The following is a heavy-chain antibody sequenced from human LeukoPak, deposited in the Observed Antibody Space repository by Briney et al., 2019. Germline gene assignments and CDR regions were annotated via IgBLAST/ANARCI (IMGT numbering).Heavy chain of an antibody. J-gene: IGHJ4*02. CDR1: GFTFRSYA. CDR3: VKVHWGLIRGYFDY. CDR2: ISSNGGST. V-gene: IGHV3-64D*09. Sequence: GGSLRLSCSASGFTFRSYAMHWVRQAPGKGLEHVSGISSNGGSTYYADSLKGRFIISRDNSKNTLDLQMSSLRAEDTAIYYCVKVHWGLIRGYFDYWGQGILVTVSS. D-gene: IGHD3-16*01.